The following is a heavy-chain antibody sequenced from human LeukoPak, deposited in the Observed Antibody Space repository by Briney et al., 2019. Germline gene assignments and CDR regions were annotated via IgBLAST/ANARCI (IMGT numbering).Heavy chain of an antibody. D-gene: IGHD1-1*01. J-gene: IGHJ3*02. CDR2: IYYSGST. CDR3: ARVKLEPDAFDI. V-gene: IGHV4-59*08. Sequence: SETLSLACTVSGVSISSYYWSWIRQPPGKGLEWIGYIYYSGSTNYNPSLKSRVTISVDTSKNQFSLKLSSVTAADTAVYYCARVKLEPDAFDIWGQGTMVTVSS. CDR1: GVSISSYY.